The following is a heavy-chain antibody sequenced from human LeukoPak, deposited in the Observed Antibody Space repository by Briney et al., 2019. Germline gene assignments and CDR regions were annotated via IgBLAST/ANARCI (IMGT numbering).Heavy chain of an antibody. CDR3: TTDEDYYDSSTNFDY. CDR2: IKSKTGGGTT. Sequence: GGSLRLSCAASGFTFSNAWMNWVRQAPGKGLEWVGRIKSKTGGGTTDYAAPVKGRFTISRDDSKNTLYLQMNSLKTEDTAVYYCTTDEDYYDSSTNFDYWGQGTLVTVSS. D-gene: IGHD3-22*01. CDR1: GFTFSNAW. J-gene: IGHJ4*02. V-gene: IGHV3-15*07.